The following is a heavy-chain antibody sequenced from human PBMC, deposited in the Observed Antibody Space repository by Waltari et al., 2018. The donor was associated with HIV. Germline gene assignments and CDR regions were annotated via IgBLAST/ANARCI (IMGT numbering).Heavy chain of an antibody. CDR1: GFPFINFA. J-gene: IGHJ4*02. V-gene: IGHV3-23*01. CDR2: ISGGGHAP. D-gene: IGHD1-1*01. Sequence: EVQLLESGGVLLQPGGYLRLACAAPGFPFINFAMSRVRQAPGKGLEWVSGISGGGHAPFYADSVKGRFTISRDNSKNTLYLQMHSLRAEDTAVYYCARLDFWLKYNFDYWGQGTLVTVSS. CDR3: ARLDFWLKYNFDY.